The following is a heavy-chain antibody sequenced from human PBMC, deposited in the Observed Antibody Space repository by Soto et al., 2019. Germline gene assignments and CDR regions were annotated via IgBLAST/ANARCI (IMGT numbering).Heavy chain of an antibody. CDR3: ARGKRYTIDY. CDR2: MSPKSGGT. D-gene: IGHD2-2*02. J-gene: IGHJ4*02. CDR1: GYTFSNYD. V-gene: IGHV1-8*01. Sequence: ASVKVSCKPSGYTFSNYDINWVRQAPGQGLEWMGWMSPKSGGTDYAQKFQGRVTMTRNTSSSTAYMELSRLRSEDTAVYYCARGKRYTIDYWGQGTLVTVSS.